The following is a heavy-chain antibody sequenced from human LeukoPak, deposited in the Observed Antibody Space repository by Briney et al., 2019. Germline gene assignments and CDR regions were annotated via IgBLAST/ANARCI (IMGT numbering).Heavy chain of an antibody. CDR3: ARTRGLGGSYYY. V-gene: IGHV3-30-3*01. CDR2: ISHDGSNK. CDR1: GFTFSSYA. Sequence: PGGSLRLSCAASGFTFSSYAMSWVRQAPGKGLEWVAVISHDGSNKYYADSVKGRFTISRDNSKNTLYLQMNSLRAEDTAVYYCARTRGLGGSYYYWGQGTLVTVSS. J-gene: IGHJ4*02. D-gene: IGHD1-26*01.